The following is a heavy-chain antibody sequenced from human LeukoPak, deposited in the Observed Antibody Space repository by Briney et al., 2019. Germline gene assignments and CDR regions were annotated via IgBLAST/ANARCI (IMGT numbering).Heavy chain of an antibody. V-gene: IGHV4-4*02. Sequence: SETLSLTRTVSGGSISSNNWWSWVRQPPGKGLEWIGEIYHSGSTNYNPSLKSRVTISVDKSKNQFSLKLSSVTAADTAVYYCASSYYYDSSGYSAGGDYWGQGTLVTVSS. CDR3: ASSYYYDSSGYSAGGDY. CDR2: IYHSGST. D-gene: IGHD3-22*01. CDR1: GGSISSNNW. J-gene: IGHJ4*02.